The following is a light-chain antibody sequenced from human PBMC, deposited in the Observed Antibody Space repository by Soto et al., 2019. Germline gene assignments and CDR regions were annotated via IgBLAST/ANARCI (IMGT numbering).Light chain of an antibody. CDR1: QSVRSN. J-gene: IGKJ1*01. CDR2: DAS. Sequence: ETVLTQSPATLSLSPGERATLSCRASQSVRSNLAWYQHKPGQAPRRLIYDASNRATGIPGRFSGSGSGTDFTLNISNLEPEDFAVYYCQQRYNWPWTFGQGAKVEIK. CDR3: QQRYNWPWT. V-gene: IGKV3-11*01.